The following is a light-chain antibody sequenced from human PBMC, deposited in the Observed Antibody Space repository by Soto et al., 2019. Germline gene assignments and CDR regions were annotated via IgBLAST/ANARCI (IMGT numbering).Light chain of an antibody. CDR1: QSVSSN. V-gene: IGKV3-15*01. CDR3: QQYNNWPLT. CDR2: GAS. Sequence: EIVMTQSPATLSVSPGERATLSCRASQSVSSNLAWYQQKPGQAPRLLIYGASTRATDIPASFSGSGSGTEFTLTISSLQSEDFAVYCCQQYNNWPLTFGGGTKVEIK. J-gene: IGKJ4*01.